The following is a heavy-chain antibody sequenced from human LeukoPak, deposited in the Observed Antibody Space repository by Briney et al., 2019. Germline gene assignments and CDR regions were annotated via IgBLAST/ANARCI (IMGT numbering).Heavy chain of an antibody. J-gene: IGHJ4*02. V-gene: IGHV1-69*05. Sequence: SVKVSCKASGGTFSSYAISWVRQAPGQGLEWMGGIIPIFGTANYAQKFQGRVTITTGESTSTAYMELSSLRSEDTAVYYCARKGGNSGAFHYWGQGTLVTVSS. CDR3: ARKGGNSGAFHY. CDR1: GGTFSSYA. CDR2: IIPIFGTA. D-gene: IGHD4-23*01.